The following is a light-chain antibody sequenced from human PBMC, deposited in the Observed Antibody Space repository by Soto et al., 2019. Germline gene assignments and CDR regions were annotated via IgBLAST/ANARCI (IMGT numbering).Light chain of an antibody. V-gene: IGLV3-21*02. CDR2: DDS. CDR1: NLGSKS. CDR3: HVLDSSSDHYV. J-gene: IGLJ1*01. Sequence: SYELTQPPSVSVTPGQTGRITCGGNNLGSKSVHLYQQVPGQAPVLVVYDDSDGASAIPERFSGYNSRNTATLCISRVEVGGELEYYCHVLDSSSDHYVFTGGSKVTL.